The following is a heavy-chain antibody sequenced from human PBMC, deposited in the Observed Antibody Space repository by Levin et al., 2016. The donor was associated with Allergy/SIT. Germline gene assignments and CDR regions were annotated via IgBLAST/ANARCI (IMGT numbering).Heavy chain of an antibody. V-gene: IGHV1-18*01. J-gene: IGHJ3*02. Sequence: WVRQAPGQGLEWMGWISAYNGNTNYAQKLQGRVTMTTDRSTSTAYMELRSLRSDDTAVYYCARSRFQLEQDGAFDIWGQGTMVTVSS. D-gene: IGHD1/OR15-1a*01. CDR3: ARSRFQLEQDGAFDI. CDR2: ISAYNGNT.